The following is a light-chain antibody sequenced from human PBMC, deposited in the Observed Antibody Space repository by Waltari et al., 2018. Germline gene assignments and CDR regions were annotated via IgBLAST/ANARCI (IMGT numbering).Light chain of an antibody. V-gene: IGLV1-51*02. CDR1: SSNIGNNY. CDR3: GTWDSSLSGAV. CDR2: ENT. Sequence: QSVLTQPPSVSAAPGQRVTISCSGGSSNIGNNYVSLYRQFPGTAPKLLIYENTERPSGIPVRFSGSKSGTSATLDITGLQAGDEADYYCGTWDSSLSGAVFGGGTHLTVL. J-gene: IGLJ7*01.